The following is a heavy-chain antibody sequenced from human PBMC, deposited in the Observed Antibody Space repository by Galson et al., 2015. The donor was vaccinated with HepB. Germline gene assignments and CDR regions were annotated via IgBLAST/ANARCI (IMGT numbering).Heavy chain of an antibody. V-gene: IGHV3-64D*06. CDR2: ISSNGGST. D-gene: IGHD4-23*01. CDR3: VKDRAVETGAFDI. Sequence: SLRLSCAASGFTFSSYAMHWVRQAPGKGLEYVSAISSNGGSTYYADSVKGRFTISRDNSKNTLYLQMSSLRAEDTAVYYCVKDRAVETGAFDIWGQGTMVTVSS. CDR1: GFTFSSYA. J-gene: IGHJ3*02.